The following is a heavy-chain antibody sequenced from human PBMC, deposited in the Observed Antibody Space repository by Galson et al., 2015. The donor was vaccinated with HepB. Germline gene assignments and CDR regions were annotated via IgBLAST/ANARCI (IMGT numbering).Heavy chain of an antibody. CDR3: ARDPEMATTDGDY. V-gene: IGHV1-3*01. Sequence: SVKVSCKASGYTFTSYAMHWVRQAPGQRLEWMGWINAGNGNTKYSQKFQGRVTITRDTSASTAYMELSSLRSEDTAVYYCARDPEMATTDGDYWGQGTLVTVSS. D-gene: IGHD5-24*01. J-gene: IGHJ4*02. CDR2: INAGNGNT. CDR1: GYTFTSYA.